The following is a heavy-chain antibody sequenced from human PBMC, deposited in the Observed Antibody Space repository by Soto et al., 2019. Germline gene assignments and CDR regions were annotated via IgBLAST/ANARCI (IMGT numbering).Heavy chain of an antibody. CDR2: IIPIFGTA. CDR1: GGTFSSYA. V-gene: IGHV1-69*13. J-gene: IGHJ5*02. D-gene: IGHD2-15*01. Sequence: GASVKVSCKXSGGTFSSYAISWVRQAPGQGLEWMGGIIPIFGTANYAQKFQGRVTITADESTSTAYMELSSLRSEDTAVYYCARTVNCSGGSCYSTLNWFDPWGQGTLVTVSS. CDR3: ARTVNCSGGSCYSTLNWFDP.